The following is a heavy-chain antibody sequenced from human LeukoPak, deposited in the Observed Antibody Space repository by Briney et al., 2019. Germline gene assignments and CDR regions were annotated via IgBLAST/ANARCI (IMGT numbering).Heavy chain of an antibody. V-gene: IGHV3-15*01. CDR3: TTDSLHWELLLFY. Sequence: GGSLRLSCAASGFTFSNAWMSWVRQAPGKGLEWVGRIKSKTDGGTTDYAAPVKGRFTISRDDSKNTLYLQMNSLKTEDTAVYYCTTDSLHWELLLFYWGQGTLVTVSS. CDR2: IKSKTDGGTT. D-gene: IGHD1-26*01. J-gene: IGHJ4*02. CDR1: GFTFSNAW.